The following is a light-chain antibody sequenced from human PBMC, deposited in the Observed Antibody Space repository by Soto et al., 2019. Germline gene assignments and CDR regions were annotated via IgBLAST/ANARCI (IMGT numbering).Light chain of an antibody. J-gene: IGKJ5*01. CDR2: DGS. V-gene: IGKV3-11*01. CDR1: QNLHSF. Sequence: EILLTQSPATLSVSQRERFTLXXRASQNLHSFLNWYQQRPGQAPRXVIYDGSKRAAGVPDRISGDGSGTDYTLTISSLEPEDFAVYYCQQRTRWPMTFGQGTRLEIK. CDR3: QQRTRWPMT.